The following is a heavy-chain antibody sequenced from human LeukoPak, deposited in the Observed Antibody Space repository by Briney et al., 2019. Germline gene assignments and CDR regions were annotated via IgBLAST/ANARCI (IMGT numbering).Heavy chain of an antibody. V-gene: IGHV3-66*01. D-gene: IGHD6-19*01. CDR2: IYSGGST. CDR3: ARALGSGWYGDNYFDY. CDR1: GFTVSSNY. Sequence: PGGSLRLSCAASGFTVSSNYMSWVRQAPGKGLEWVSVIYSGGSTYYADSVKGRFTISRDNSNNTLYLQMNSLRAEDTAVYYCARALGSGWYGDNYFDYWGQGTLVTVSS. J-gene: IGHJ4*02.